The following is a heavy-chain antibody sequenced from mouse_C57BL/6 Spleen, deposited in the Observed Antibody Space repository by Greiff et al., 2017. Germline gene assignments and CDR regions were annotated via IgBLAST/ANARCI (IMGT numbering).Heavy chain of an antibody. Sequence: EVKLVESEGGLVQPGSSMKLSCTPSGFTFSDFYMAWFRQVPEKGLEWVANINYDGSSTYYLDSLKSRFIISRDNAKNILYLQMSSLKSEDTATYYCARDTTVKGYFNYWGQGTTLTVSS. CDR1: GFTFSDFY. J-gene: IGHJ2*01. CDR2: INYDGSST. V-gene: IGHV5-16*01. CDR3: ARDTTVKGYFNY. D-gene: IGHD1-1*01.